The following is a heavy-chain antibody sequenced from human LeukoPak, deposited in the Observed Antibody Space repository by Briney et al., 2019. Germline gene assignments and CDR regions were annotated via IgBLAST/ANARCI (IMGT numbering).Heavy chain of an antibody. V-gene: IGHV3-30-3*01. Sequence: GGSLRLSCAASGFTFSSYAMHWVRQAPGKGLEWGAFISYEGSNKYYADSVKGRFTISRDNSKNTLYMQMNSLRAEDTAVYSCARDLLTGPDYDFWSGTFDYWGQGTLVTVSS. J-gene: IGHJ4*02. CDR3: ARDLLTGPDYDFWSGTFDY. CDR1: GFTFSSYA. D-gene: IGHD3-3*01. CDR2: ISYEGSNK.